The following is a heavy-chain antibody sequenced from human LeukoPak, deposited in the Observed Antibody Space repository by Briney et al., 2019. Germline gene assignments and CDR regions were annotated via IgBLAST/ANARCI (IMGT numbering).Heavy chain of an antibody. Sequence: PGGSLRLSCAASGFTFSSYAMSWVRQAPGKGLEWVSLIGTIGATRYYADSVKGRFTISRDNSNNTLYLQINSLRAEAMDIFSCGKVQWGSSYRFESWGQGTPVTVSS. D-gene: IGHD3-16*01. V-gene: IGHV3-23*01. CDR1: GFTFSSYA. J-gene: IGHJ4*02. CDR3: GKVQWGSSYRFES. CDR2: IGTIGATR.